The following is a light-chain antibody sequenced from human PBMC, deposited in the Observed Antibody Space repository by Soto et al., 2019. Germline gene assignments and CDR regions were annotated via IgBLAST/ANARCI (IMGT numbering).Light chain of an antibody. Sequence: DIVMTQSPDSLAVSLGERATINCKSSQSVLYSSNNKNYLAWYQQKPGQPPKLLIYWASTRESGVPDRFSGRGSGTDSTLTISSLQAEDVAVYYCQQYYSTPYTFGQGTKLEIK. CDR2: WAS. CDR3: QQYYSTPYT. CDR1: QSVLYSSNNKNY. J-gene: IGKJ2*01. V-gene: IGKV4-1*01.